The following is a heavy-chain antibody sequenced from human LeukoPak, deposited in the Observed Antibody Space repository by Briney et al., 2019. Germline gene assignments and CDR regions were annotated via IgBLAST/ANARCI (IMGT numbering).Heavy chain of an antibody. Sequence: GASVKVSXKASGGTFSSYAISWVRQAPGQGLEWMGGIIPIFGTANYAQKFQGRVTITTDESTSTAYMELSSLRSEDTAVYYCARVRDYYDSSGYYHFDYWGQGTLVTVSS. CDR1: GGTFSSYA. CDR2: IIPIFGTA. V-gene: IGHV1-69*05. D-gene: IGHD3-22*01. CDR3: ARVRDYYDSSGYYHFDY. J-gene: IGHJ4*02.